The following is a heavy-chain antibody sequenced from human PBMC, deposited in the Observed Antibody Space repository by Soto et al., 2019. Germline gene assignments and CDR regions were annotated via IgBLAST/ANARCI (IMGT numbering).Heavy chain of an antibody. J-gene: IGHJ4*02. Sequence: ASVKVSCKASGYTFTGYYMHWVRQAPGQGLEWMGWINPNSGGTNYAQKFQGWVTMTRDTSISTAYMELSRLRPDDTAVYYCARDRYYYGSGSYYSPYFDYWGQGTLVTVSS. CDR3: ARDRYYYGSGSYYSPYFDY. D-gene: IGHD3-10*01. CDR1: GYTFTGYY. CDR2: INPNSGGT. V-gene: IGHV1-2*04.